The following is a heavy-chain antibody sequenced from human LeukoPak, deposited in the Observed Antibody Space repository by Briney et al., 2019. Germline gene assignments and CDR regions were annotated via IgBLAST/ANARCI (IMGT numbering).Heavy chain of an antibody. J-gene: IGHJ4*02. CDR3: AREGYGGPFDY. CDR1: GFSFSTSP. D-gene: IGHD4-23*01. CDR2: ISYDGSNK. V-gene: IGHV3-30*04. Sequence: GGSLRLACAASGFSFSTSPMSWVRQAPGKGLEWVAVISYDGSNKYYADSVEGRFTISRDNSKNTLYLQMNSLRAEDTAVYYCAREGYGGPFDYWGQGTLVTVSS.